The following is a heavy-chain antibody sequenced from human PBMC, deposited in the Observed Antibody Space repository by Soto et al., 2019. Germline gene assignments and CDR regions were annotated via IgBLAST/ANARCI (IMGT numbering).Heavy chain of an antibody. D-gene: IGHD1-26*01. V-gene: IGHV5-51*01. CDR1: GYSFTSYW. J-gene: IGHJ4*02. Sequence: GESLKISCKGSGYSFTSYWIGWVRQMPGKGLEWMGIIYPSGSDTKYSPSFQGQVTISADKSINTAYLQWSSLKASDTAMYYCARPPYSGSYYYFDHWGQGTLVTVSS. CDR2: IYPSGSDT. CDR3: ARPPYSGSYYYFDH.